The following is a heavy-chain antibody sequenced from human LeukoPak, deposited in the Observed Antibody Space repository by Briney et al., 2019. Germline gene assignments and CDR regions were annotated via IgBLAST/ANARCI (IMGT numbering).Heavy chain of an antibody. CDR1: GGSISSSSYY. J-gene: IGHJ4*02. CDR3: ARHWSSGWY. Sequence: SETLSLTCTVPGGSISSSSYYSGWIRQPPGKGLEWIGSIYYSGSTYYNPSLKSRVTISVDTSKNQFSLKLSSVTAAGTAVYYCARHWSSGWYWGQGTLVTVSS. D-gene: IGHD6-19*01. CDR2: IYYSGST. V-gene: IGHV4-39*01.